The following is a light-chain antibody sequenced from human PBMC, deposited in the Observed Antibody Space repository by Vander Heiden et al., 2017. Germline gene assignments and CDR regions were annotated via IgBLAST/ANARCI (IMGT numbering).Light chain of an antibody. CDR1: QSVLYSSNTKNN. CDR3: QQYYTIPFT. CDR2: WAS. Sequence: DLVMTQSPDSLTLSLCERASINCKSSQSVLYSSNTKNNLPWYPQQPGQSPKLLIYWASTRESGVPGRFSGSGSGTDFTLTISSLHAEDVAVYYCQQYYTIPFTFGPGTKVDIK. J-gene: IGKJ3*01. V-gene: IGKV4-1*01.